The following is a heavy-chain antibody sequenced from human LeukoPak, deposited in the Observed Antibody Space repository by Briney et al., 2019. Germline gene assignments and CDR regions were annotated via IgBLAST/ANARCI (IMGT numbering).Heavy chain of an antibody. CDR3: ARDLLWYYGMDV. Sequence: GGSLRLSCAASGFTFSSYAMGWVRQAPGKGLEWVSAISGSGGSTYYADSVKGRFTISRDNSKNTLYLQMNSLRAEDTAVYYCARDLLWYYGMDVWGQGTTVTVSS. V-gene: IGHV3-23*01. CDR2: ISGSGGST. D-gene: IGHD1-26*01. J-gene: IGHJ6*02. CDR1: GFTFSSYA.